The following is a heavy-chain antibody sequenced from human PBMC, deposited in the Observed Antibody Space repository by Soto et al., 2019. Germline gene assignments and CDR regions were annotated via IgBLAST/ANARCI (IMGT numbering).Heavy chain of an antibody. V-gene: IGHV3-72*01. CDR1: GFTFSDHY. D-gene: IGHD3-10*01. CDR3: TSSSGDHRYFDN. Sequence: EVQLVESGGGLVQPGGSLRLSCSASGFTFSDHYMDWVRQAPGKGLEWVGSIRKKAYSYTTEYAAAVKDRFTISRDDSRSSVYLQMNSLKIEDTAVYYCTSSSGDHRYFDNWGQGTLVTVSS. CDR2: IRKKAYSYTT. J-gene: IGHJ4*02.